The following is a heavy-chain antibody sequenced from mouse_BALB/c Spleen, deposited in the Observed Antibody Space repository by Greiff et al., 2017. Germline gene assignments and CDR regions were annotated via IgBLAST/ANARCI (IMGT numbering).Heavy chain of an antibody. V-gene: IGHV1-54*01. J-gene: IGHJ3*01. D-gene: IGHD2-14*01. Sequence: VQLQQSGAELVRPGTSVKVSCKASGYAFTNYLIEWVKQRPGQGLEWIGVINPGSGGTNYNEKFKGKATLTADKSSSTAYMQLSSLTSDDSAVYFCARGRYRYDGCAYWGQGTLVTVSA. CDR2: INPGSGGT. CDR3: ARGRYRYDGCAY. CDR1: GYAFTNYL.